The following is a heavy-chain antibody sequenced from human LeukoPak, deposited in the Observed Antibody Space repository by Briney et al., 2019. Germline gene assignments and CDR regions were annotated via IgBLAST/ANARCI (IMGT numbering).Heavy chain of an antibody. CDR1: GGSVSSGSYY. CDR2: IYYSGST. CDR3: ARHKSGYDFHWFDP. D-gene: IGHD5-12*01. V-gene: IGHV4-61*01. J-gene: IGHJ5*02. Sequence: SETLSLTCTVSGGSVSSGSYYWSWIRQPPGKGLEWIGYIYYSGSTNYNPSLKSRVTISVDTSKNQFSLKLSSVTAADTAVYYCARHKSGYDFHWFDPWGQGTLVTVSS.